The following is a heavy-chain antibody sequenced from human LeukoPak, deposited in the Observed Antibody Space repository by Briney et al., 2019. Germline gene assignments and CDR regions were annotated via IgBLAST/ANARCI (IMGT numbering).Heavy chain of an antibody. CDR1: GFSFKDTG. CDR2: IWFDGSTK. CDR3: ARSQGEAAAATGY. J-gene: IGHJ4*02. Sequence: GGSLRLSCAASGFSFKDTGMHWVRQAPGKGPEWLTIIWFDGSTKYYADSVKGRFTVSRDNSQNILYLQMNDLRAEDTAVYYCARSQGEAAAATGYWGQGTLVTVSS. D-gene: IGHD6-13*01. V-gene: IGHV3-33*01.